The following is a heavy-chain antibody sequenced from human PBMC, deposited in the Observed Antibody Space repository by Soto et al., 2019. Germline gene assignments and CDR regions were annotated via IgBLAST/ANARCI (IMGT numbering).Heavy chain of an antibody. D-gene: IGHD1-26*01. CDR2: MQPSTGRT. V-gene: IGHV1-8*01. CDR1: GYSFTSLD. J-gene: IGHJ4*02. CDR3: ARGVSAGVDY. Sequence: ASVKVSCKTSGYSFTSLDINWVRQTAGQGLEWMGWMQPSTGRTGYAQKFQGRVTMTRDTSINTAYMELTTLTSDDTAFYYCARGVSAGVDYWGQGTLVTVSS.